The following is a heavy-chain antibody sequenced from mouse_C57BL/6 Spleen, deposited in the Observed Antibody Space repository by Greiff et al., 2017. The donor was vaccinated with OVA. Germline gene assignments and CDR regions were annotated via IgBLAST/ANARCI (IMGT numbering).Heavy chain of an antibody. J-gene: IGHJ2*01. D-gene: IGHD1-1*01. CDR1: GYTFTDYY. CDR2: INPNNGGT. CDR3: ARRGLIYYYGSSYEGGALDY. V-gene: IGHV1-26*01. Sequence: EVQLQESGPELVKPGASVKISCKASGYTFTDYYMNWVKQSHGKSLEWIGDINPNNGGTSYNQKFKGKATLTVDKSSSTAYMELRSLTSEDSAVYYCARRGLIYYYGSSYEGGALDYWGQGTTLTVSS.